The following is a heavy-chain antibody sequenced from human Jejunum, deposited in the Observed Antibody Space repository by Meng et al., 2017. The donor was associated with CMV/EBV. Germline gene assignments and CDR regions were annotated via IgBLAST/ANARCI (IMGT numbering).Heavy chain of an antibody. V-gene: IGHV3-7*02. CDR3: AKYNYGIDY. Sequence: GQPVESGGGLVQPGGSLRLSCAASGFTFSSYWTTWVRQAPGKGLEWVANIKTDGSDKNYVDSVKGRFTISRDNAQNSLYLQMNSLRAEDTAVYYCAKYNYGIDYWGQGTLVTVSS. CDR2: IKTDGSDK. D-gene: IGHD5-18*01. J-gene: IGHJ4*02. CDR1: GFTFSSYW.